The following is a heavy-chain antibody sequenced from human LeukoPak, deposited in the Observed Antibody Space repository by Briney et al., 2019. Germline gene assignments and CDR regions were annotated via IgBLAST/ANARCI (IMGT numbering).Heavy chain of an antibody. CDR3: ARVSGIQLWLRSPTFDY. CDR1: GGSISSYY. CDR2: IYYSGST. D-gene: IGHD5-18*01. J-gene: IGHJ4*02. Sequence: SETLSLTCTVSGGSISSYYWSWIRQPPGKGLEWIGYIYYSGSTNYNPSLKSRVTISVDTSKNQFSLKLSSVTAADTAVYYCARVSGIQLWLRSPTFDYWGQGTLVTVSS. V-gene: IGHV4-59*01.